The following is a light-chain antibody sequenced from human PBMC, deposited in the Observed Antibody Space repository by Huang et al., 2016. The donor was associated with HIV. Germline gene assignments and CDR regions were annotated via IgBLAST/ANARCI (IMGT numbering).Light chain of an antibody. CDR2: GAS. J-gene: IGKJ2*01. CDR1: QSVTSS. CDR3: QQYNNWPPYT. Sequence: EIVMTQSPATLSVSPGERATLSCRASQSVTSSFAWYQQKPGQAPMLLIYGASTRATGIPARFSGSGSGTEFTLTISSLQSEDFAVYYCQQYNNWPPYTFGQGTKLEIK. V-gene: IGKV3-15*01.